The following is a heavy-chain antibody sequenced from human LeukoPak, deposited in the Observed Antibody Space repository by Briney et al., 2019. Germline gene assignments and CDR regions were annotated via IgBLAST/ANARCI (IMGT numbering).Heavy chain of an antibody. CDR1: GDNVSSNSAA. Sequence: SQALSLTCAISGDNVSSNSAAWGWIRQSPWSGLEWLGRTYYRSGWYNDYALSLKSRITISPDSSNNQVSLQLSAVTPEDTAVYYCSRELAWGPADYWGQGTLVTVSS. V-gene: IGHV6-1*01. CDR3: SRELAWGPADY. CDR2: TYYRSGWYN. D-gene: IGHD7-27*01. J-gene: IGHJ4*02.